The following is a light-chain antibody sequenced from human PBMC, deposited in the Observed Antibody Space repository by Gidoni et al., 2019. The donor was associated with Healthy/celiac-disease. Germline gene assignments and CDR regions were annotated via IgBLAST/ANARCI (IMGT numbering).Light chain of an antibody. J-gene: IGKJ4*01. CDR2: DAS. CDR1: QSVSSY. CDR3: QQRSNWLT. Sequence: EIVLTQSPATLSLSPGERATLSCRASQSVSSYLAWYQQKPGQAPRLLIYDASNRATGIPAMFSGSGSGTYFTLTISSLEPEDFAVYYCQQRSNWLTFXGXTKVEIK. V-gene: IGKV3-11*01.